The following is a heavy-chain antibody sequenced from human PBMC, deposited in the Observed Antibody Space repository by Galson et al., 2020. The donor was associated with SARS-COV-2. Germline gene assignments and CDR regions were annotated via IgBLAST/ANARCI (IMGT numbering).Heavy chain of an antibody. D-gene: IGHD2-21*02. CDR3: TREGVVTPVDY. Sequence: GGSLRLSCTASGFTFGDYAMSWFRQAPGKGLEWVGFIRSKAYGGTTEYAASVKGRFTISRDDSKSIAYLQMNSLKTEDTAVYYCTREGVVTPVDYWGQGTLVTVSS. J-gene: IGHJ4*02. CDR1: GFTFGDYA. V-gene: IGHV3-49*03. CDR2: IRSKAYGGTT.